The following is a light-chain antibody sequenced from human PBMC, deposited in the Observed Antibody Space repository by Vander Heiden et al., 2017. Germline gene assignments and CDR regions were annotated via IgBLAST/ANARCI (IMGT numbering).Light chain of an antibody. CDR3: QQYGTSPWT. Sequence: SVLTQSPGILSLSPGERASLSFGASESVSSYLAWYQQKPGLAPRLLIYDASSRATGIPDRFSGTGSGTDFTLTISRLEPEDFAVYYCQQYGTSPWTFGQGTKVEIK. V-gene: IGKV3D-20*01. CDR2: DAS. CDR1: ESVSSY. J-gene: IGKJ1*01.